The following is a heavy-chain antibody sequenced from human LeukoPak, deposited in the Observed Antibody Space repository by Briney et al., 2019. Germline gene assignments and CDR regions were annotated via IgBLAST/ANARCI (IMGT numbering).Heavy chain of an antibody. Sequence: ASVKVSCKASGYTFTRYYMHWVRQAPGQGLEWMGIINPSDDSTRYAQKFQGRVTMTRDTSTSTVYMELSSLRSEDTAVYYCARLDTAMGDIDYWGQGTLVTVSS. J-gene: IGHJ4*02. CDR2: INPSDDST. V-gene: IGHV1-46*01. D-gene: IGHD5-18*01. CDR3: ARLDTAMGDIDY. CDR1: GYTFTRYY.